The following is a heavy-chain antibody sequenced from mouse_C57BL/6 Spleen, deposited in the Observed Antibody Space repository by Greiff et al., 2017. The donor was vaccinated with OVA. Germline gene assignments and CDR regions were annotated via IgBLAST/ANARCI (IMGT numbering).Heavy chain of an antibody. CDR1: GYTFTSYW. CDR3: ASYSNYGYYAMDY. D-gene: IGHD2-5*01. J-gene: IGHJ4*01. V-gene: IGHV1-53*01. Sequence: QVQLQQPGTELVKPGASVKLSCKASGYTFTSYWMHWVKQRPGQGLEWIGNINPSNGGTNYNEKFKSKATLSVDKSSSTAYMQLSSLTSEDSAVYYCASYSNYGYYAMDYWGQGTSVTVSS. CDR2: INPSNGGT.